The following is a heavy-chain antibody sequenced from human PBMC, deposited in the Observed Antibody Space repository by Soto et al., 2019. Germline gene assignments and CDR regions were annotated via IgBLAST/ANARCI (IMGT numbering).Heavy chain of an antibody. V-gene: IGHV3-74*01. CDR1: GFTFSSYW. J-gene: IGHJ5*02. D-gene: IGHD2-2*01. Sequence: GGSLRLSCAASGFTFSSYWMHWVRQAPGKGLVWVSRINSDGSSTSYADSVKGRFTISRDNAKNTLYLQMNSLRAEDTAVYYCARDRCSSTSCYFVNWFDPWGQGTLVTVSS. CDR3: ARDRCSSTSCYFVNWFDP. CDR2: INSDGSST.